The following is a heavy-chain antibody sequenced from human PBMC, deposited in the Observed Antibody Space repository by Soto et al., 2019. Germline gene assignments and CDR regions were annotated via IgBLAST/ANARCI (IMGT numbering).Heavy chain of an antibody. CDR1: GGSISGSEYH. D-gene: IGHD6-19*01. Sequence: QLQLQESGPGLVKPSETLSLTCTVSGGSISGSEYHWAWIRQAPGQGLKWIGNIFYSGGASYNPSLKRRVSISVDTSKNQFSLKLTSVTAADTAIYYCARRDSSGWSYYFDSWGQGSLVIASS. V-gene: IGHV4-39*01. CDR2: IFYSGGA. CDR3: ARRDSSGWSYYFDS. J-gene: IGHJ4*02.